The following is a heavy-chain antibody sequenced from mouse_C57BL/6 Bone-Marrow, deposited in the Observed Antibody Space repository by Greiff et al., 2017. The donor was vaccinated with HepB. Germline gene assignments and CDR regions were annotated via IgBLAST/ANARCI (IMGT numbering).Heavy chain of an antibody. CDR1: GYTFTSYW. CDR2: IHPNRGSN. Sequence: QVQLQQPGAELVKPGASVKLSCKASGYTFTSYWMHWVKQRPGQGLEWIGMIHPNRGSNNYNEKFKSKATLTVDKSSSTAYMQLSSLPSEDSAVYYCARSRWGHYYGPYFDYWGQGTTLTVSS. D-gene: IGHD1-1*01. CDR3: ARSRWGHYYGPYFDY. J-gene: IGHJ2*01. V-gene: IGHV1-64*01.